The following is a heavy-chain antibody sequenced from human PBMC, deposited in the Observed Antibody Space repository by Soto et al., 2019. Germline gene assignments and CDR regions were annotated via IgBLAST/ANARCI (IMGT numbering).Heavy chain of an antibody. CDR2: IYWDDDK. J-gene: IGHJ4*02. CDR3: AHSVSYYDSSGRYPYFDY. Sequence: QITLKESGPTLVKRTQTHTLNCTFSEFSLSTSGVGVGWNRKPPGKALEWHALIYWDDDKRYSPSLKRRLTLTKDTSKNQVVLTMTNMDPVDTATYYCAHSVSYYDSSGRYPYFDYWGQGTLVTVSS. CDR1: EFSLSTSGVG. V-gene: IGHV2-5*02. D-gene: IGHD3-22*01.